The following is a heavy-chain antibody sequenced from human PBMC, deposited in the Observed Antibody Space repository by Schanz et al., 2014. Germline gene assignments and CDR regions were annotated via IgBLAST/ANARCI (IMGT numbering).Heavy chain of an antibody. D-gene: IGHD3-10*01. CDR3: ARDGNYYGSRNYYKTPYDFDY. CDR2: IYASGAT. Sequence: EVQLVESGGGFVQPGGSLGLSCVVSGFTVSSDHMSWVRQAPGKGLEWVSTIYASGATYYADSVKRRFTISRDISKNTLHLQVPSLRAEDTAVYYCARDGNYYGSRNYYKTPYDFDYWGQGTLXTVSS. V-gene: IGHV3-66*01. J-gene: IGHJ4*02. CDR1: GFTVSSDH.